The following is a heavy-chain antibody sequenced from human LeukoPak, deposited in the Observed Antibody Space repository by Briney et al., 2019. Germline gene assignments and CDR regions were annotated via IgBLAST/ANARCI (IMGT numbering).Heavy chain of an antibody. V-gene: IGHV4-31*03. J-gene: IGHJ4*02. CDR1: GDSVTSGGYY. CDR2: IYYTGST. D-gene: IGHD3-10*01. Sequence: SETLSLTCTASGDSVTSGGYYWNWIRQHPVKGLEWIGYIYYTGSTNYNPSLKSRINISADTSKNQFSLKLKSVTAADTAIYHCARSGLYYPGSGSFDYWGQGALVTVSS. CDR3: ARSGLYYPGSGSFDY.